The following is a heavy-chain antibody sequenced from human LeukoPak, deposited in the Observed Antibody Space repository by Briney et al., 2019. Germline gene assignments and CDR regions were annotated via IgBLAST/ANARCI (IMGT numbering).Heavy chain of an antibody. D-gene: IGHD6-25*01. J-gene: IGHJ3*01. V-gene: IGHV3-30*14. CDR1: EFTFSSYA. CDR3: ARVRGAFDV. CDR2: ISYDGTNK. Sequence: GRSLRLSCAASEFTFSSYAMDWVRQAPEQGLEWVALISYDGTNKYYADSVKGRFTISRDNSKNTLYLQMNSLRAEDTAVYYCARVRGAFDVWGQGTMVTVSS.